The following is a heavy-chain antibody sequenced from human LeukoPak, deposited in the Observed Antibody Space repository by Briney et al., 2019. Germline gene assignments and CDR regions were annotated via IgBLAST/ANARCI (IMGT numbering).Heavy chain of an antibody. CDR1: GFTFSSYG. J-gene: IGHJ6*03. V-gene: IGHV3-30*02. CDR3: AKSPKSPAISMVRGTSQYYYYMDV. Sequence: PGGSLRLSCAASGFTFSSYGMHWVRQAPGKGLEWVAFIRYDGSNKYYADSVKGRFTISRDNSKNTPYLQMNSLRAEDTAVYYCAKSPKSPAISMVRGTSQYYYYMDVWGKGTTVTISS. D-gene: IGHD3-10*01. CDR2: IRYDGSNK.